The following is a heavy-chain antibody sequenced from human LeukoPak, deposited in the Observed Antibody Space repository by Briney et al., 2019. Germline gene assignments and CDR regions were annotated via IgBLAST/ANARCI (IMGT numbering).Heavy chain of an antibody. D-gene: IGHD2-2*01. CDR3: AKGGYCSSTSCYPADY. CDR2: IGASGGDT. V-gene: IGHV3-23*01. Sequence: GGSLRLSCAASGFTFNNYAMNWVRQAPGKGLEWVSTIGASGGDTYYADSVKGRFTISRDNSKNTMFLQMNSLRAEDTAVYYCAKGGYCSSTSCYPADYWGQGTLVTVSS. J-gene: IGHJ4*02. CDR1: GFTFNNYA.